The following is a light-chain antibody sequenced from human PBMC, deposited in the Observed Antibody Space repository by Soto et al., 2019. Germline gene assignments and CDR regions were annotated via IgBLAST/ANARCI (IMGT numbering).Light chain of an antibody. CDR2: AAS. J-gene: IGKJ5*01. CDR3: QQLNGYPIT. V-gene: IGKV1-9*01. CDR1: QGISNY. Sequence: DIQLTQSPSFLSASVGDRFTITCRAIQGISNYLAWHEQSPGKAPKLLIYAASTLQSGVPSRFRGSGSGTEFTLTISSLQPEDFETYYCQQLNGYPITFGQGTRLEIK.